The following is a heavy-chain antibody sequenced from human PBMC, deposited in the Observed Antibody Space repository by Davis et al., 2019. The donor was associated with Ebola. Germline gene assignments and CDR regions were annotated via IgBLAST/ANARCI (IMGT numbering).Heavy chain of an antibody. D-gene: IGHD2/OR15-2a*01. CDR1: GGSIKSHY. J-gene: IGHJ4*02. CDR2: FFYSGST. CDR3: AVLAGY. Sequence: SETLSLTCTVSGGSIKSHYWSWIRQPPGKGLEWIGYFFYSGSTNYNPSLKSRATISLDTSNNQVSLKLTSVTAADTAVYYCAVLAGYWGQGTLVTVSS. V-gene: IGHV4-59*11.